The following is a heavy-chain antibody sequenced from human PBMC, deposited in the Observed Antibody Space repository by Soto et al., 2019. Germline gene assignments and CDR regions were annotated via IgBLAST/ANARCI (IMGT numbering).Heavy chain of an antibody. CDR3: ARGKVLIRGKEGYFDD. V-gene: IGHV4-30-2*01. CDR1: GGSISSGGYS. Sequence: QLQLQESGSGLVKPSQTLSLTCAVSGGSISSGGYSWSWIRQPPGKGLEWIGYIYHSGSTYYNPALTSRVTISVDRSKNQFSLKLCSVTASDKAVSYCARGKVLIRGKEGYFDDWGQGTLVTVSS. J-gene: IGHJ4*02. CDR2: IYHSGST. D-gene: IGHD1-26*01.